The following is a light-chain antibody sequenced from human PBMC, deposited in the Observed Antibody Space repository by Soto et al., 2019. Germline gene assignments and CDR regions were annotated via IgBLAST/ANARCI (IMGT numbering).Light chain of an antibody. V-gene: IGLV2-14*01. CDR3: SSYSSSTSWV. J-gene: IGLJ3*02. CDR1: SSDVGAYNY. Sequence: SALTQPASVSGSPGQSITISCTGTSSDVGAYNYVSWYQQHSGKAPKLIIYEVTNRPSGVSNRFSASKSGNTASLTIFGLQADDEADYYCSSYSSSTSWVFGGGTKVTVL. CDR2: EVT.